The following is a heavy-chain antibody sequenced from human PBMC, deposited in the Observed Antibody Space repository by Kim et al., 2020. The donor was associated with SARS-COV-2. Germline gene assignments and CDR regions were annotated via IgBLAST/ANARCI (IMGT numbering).Heavy chain of an antibody. CDR1: GGSISSSNW. D-gene: IGHD3-22*01. Sequence: SETLSLTCAVSGGSISSSNWWSWVRQPPGKGLEWIGEIYHSGSTNYNPSLKSRVTISVDKSKNQFSLKLSSVTAADTAVYYCARYPTHRTMIVVAPLWGYFDYWGQGTLVTVSS. CDR3: ARYPTHRTMIVVAPLWGYFDY. V-gene: IGHV4-4*02. CDR2: IYHSGST. J-gene: IGHJ4*02.